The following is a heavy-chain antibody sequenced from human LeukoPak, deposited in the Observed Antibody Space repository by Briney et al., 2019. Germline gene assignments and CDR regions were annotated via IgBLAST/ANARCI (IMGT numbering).Heavy chain of an antibody. CDR2: IYYSGST. Sequence: SETLSLTCSVSGDSITGYYWGWIRQPPGKGLEWIGSIYYSGSTYYNPSLKSRVTISVDTSKNQFSLKLSSVTAADTAVYYCARHELYYYGSGSYYRASVIWFDPWGQGTLVTVSS. V-gene: IGHV4-39*01. J-gene: IGHJ5*02. CDR1: GDSITGYY. D-gene: IGHD3-10*01. CDR3: ARHELYYYGSGSYYRASVIWFDP.